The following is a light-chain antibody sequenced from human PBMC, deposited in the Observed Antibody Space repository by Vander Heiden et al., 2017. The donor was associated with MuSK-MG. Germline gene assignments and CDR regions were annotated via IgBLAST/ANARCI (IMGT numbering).Light chain of an antibody. J-gene: IGKJ1*01. Sequence: DIQLTQSPSFLSASVGDRVTITCRASQGITSYLAWYQQKPGKAPKLLIYAASTLQSGVPSRFSGSGSGTEFTLTISSLQPEDFATYYCQQLSSYPWTFGPGTKVEIK. CDR2: AAS. CDR3: QQLSSYPWT. CDR1: QGITSY. V-gene: IGKV1-9*01.